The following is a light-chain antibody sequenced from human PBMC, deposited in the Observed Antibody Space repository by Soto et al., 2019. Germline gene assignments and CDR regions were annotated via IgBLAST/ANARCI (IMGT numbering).Light chain of an antibody. CDR3: QQYNTYPLT. CDR1: QSISTW. CDR2: KAS. J-gene: IGKJ4*01. Sequence: DIQMTQSPSTLSASVGDRVTITCRASQSISTWLAWYQQKPRKAPKLLIYKASSLEGGVPSRFGGSGSGTLFNITISSLHPDDFATYYCQQYNTYPLTFGGGTTVDI. V-gene: IGKV1-5*03.